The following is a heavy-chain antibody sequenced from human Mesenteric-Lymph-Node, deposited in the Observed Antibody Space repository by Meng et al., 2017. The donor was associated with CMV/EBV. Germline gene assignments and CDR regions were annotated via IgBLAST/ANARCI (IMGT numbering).Heavy chain of an antibody. CDR3: ARVGATTTCLDY. CDR1: GDSISRSSW. CDR2: IFHSGNT. D-gene: IGHD1-26*01. J-gene: IGHJ4*02. V-gene: IGHV4-4*02. Sequence: CAGSGDSISRSSWWSWVRQAPGKGLEWIGEIFHSGNTNYNPSIKSRVTISVDKSKSQFSLKLSSVTAADTAVYYCARVGATTTCLDYWGQGTLVTVSS.